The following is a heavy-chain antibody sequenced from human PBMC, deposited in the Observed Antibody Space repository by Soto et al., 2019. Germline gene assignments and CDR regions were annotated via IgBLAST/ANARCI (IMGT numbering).Heavy chain of an antibody. V-gene: IGHV4-39*01. CDR2: IYYSGST. CDR3: ARRVYSGSYPAHFDY. D-gene: IGHD1-26*01. Sequence: QLQLQESGPGPVKPSETLSLTCTVSGGSISSSSYYWGWIRQPPGKGLEWIGSIYYSGSTYYNPSLKSRVPISVDTSKNQFSLKLSSVTAADTAVYYCARRVYSGSYPAHFDYWGQGTLLTVSS. J-gene: IGHJ4*02. CDR1: GGSISSSSYY.